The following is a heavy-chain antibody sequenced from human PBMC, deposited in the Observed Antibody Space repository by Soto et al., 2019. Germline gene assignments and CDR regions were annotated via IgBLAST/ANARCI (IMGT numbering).Heavy chain of an antibody. CDR2: IWYDGSNT. Sequence: HPGGSLRLSCVASGFFLRDFGMHWVRQAPGKGLEWVSVIWYDGSNTYQGESVKGRFTMSRDISKNTLYLQMDSLRPEDTAVYYCAIGMPEKWPPFDYWAHGNLVTVSS. V-gene: IGHV3-33*01. CDR1: GFFLRDFG. D-gene: IGHD5-12*01. CDR3: AIGMPEKWPPFDY. J-gene: IGHJ4*01.